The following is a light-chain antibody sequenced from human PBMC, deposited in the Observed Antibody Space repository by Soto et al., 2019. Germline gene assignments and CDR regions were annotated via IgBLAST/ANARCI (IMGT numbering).Light chain of an antibody. CDR1: QGISSY. V-gene: IGKV1-9*01. CDR2: AAS. J-gene: IGKJ1*01. CDR3: QQLNSYSEA. Sequence: IQLTQSPSSLSASVGDRVTITCRASQGISSYLAWYQQKPGKAPKLLISAASTLQSGVPSRFSGSGSGTDFTLTISSLQPEDFATYYCQQLNSYSEAFGQGTKVDIK.